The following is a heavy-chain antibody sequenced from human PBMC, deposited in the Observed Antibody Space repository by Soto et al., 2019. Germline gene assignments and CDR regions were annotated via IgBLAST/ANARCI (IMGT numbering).Heavy chain of an antibody. D-gene: IGHD2-2*01. CDR1: VGSISSGGYY. J-gene: IGHJ6*03. Sequence: QVQLQESGPGLVKPSQTLSLTCTVSVGSISSGGYYWTWIRQHPRKGLEWIGHIYHSGSTHYNPSLESRLTISVDTSKNQFSLRLTSVTAADTAVYYCARTGVVHLYYYYYMDVWGKGTTVTVSS. CDR3: ARTGVVHLYYYYYMDV. CDR2: IYHSGST. V-gene: IGHV4-31*03.